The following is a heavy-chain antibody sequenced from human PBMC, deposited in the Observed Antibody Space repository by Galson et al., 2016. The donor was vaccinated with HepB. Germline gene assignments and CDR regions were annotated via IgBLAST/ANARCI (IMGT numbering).Heavy chain of an antibody. CDR1: GYTFTNYV. D-gene: IGHD6-19*01. J-gene: IGHJ6*02. CDR3: AFGYYSSGWKNQYYYYYDMDV. CDR2: INGGTGNT. Sequence: SVKVSCKASGYTFTNYVLHWVRQAPGQSLEWMGWINGGTGNTKYSQRFQARVTISRDTSATTAYMELSSLRSEDTAVYYCAFGYYSSGWKNQYYYYYDMDVWGQGTTVTVSS. V-gene: IGHV1-3*01.